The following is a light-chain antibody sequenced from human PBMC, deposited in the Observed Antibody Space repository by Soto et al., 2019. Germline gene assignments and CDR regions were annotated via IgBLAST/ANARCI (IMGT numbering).Light chain of an antibody. CDR1: SSNIGNNA. Sequence: QSVLTQPPSVSEAPRQRVTISCSGGSSNIGNNAVSWYQQLPGEAPKLLIFHDDLLPSGVSDRFSGSKSGTSASLAISGLQSEDEADYYCAAWDDTLDGYVFGSGTKLTVL. J-gene: IGLJ1*01. CDR2: HDD. CDR3: AAWDDTLDGYV. V-gene: IGLV1-36*01.